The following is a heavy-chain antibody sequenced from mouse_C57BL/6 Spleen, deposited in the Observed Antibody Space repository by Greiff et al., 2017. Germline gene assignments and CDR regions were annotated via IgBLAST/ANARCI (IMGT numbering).Heavy chain of an antibody. V-gene: IGHV1-55*01. J-gene: IGHJ4*01. Sequence: QVQLQQPGAELVKPGASVKMSCKASGYTFTSYWITWVKQRPGQGLEWIGDIYPGSGSTNYNEKFKSKATLTVDTSSSTAYMQLSSLTSEDSAVXYCARGTAQATKMDYWGQGTSVTVSS. D-gene: IGHD3-2*02. CDR2: IYPGSGST. CDR1: GYTFTSYW. CDR3: ARGTAQATKMDY.